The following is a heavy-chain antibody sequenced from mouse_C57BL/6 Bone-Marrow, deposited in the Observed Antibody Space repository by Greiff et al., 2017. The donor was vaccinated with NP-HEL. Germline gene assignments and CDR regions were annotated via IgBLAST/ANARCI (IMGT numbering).Heavy chain of an antibody. V-gene: IGHV1-82*01. CDR3: ARLYYSSNYAMDY. D-gene: IGHD1-1*01. CDR2: IYPGDGDT. Sequence: QVQLQQSGPELVKPGASVKISCKASGYAFSSSWMNWVKQRPGKGLEWIGRIYPGDGDTNYNGKFKGKATLTADKSSSTAYMQLSSLTSEDSAVYFCARLYYSSNYAMDYWGQGTSVTVSS. J-gene: IGHJ4*01. CDR1: GYAFSSSW.